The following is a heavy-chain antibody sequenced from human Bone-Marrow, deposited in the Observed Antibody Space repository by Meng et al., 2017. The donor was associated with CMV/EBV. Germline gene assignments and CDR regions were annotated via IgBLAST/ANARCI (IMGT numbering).Heavy chain of an antibody. D-gene: IGHD2-2*01. CDR1: GYTFTKYG. Sequence: ASVKVSCKASGYTFTKYGISWVRLAPGQGLEWMGGISAYNRSTNYAQRFQGRVTMTTNTSTSTAYMELRSLRSDDTAVYYCARVDIVVVPAALGGYYYYGMDVWGQGTTVTVSS. CDR3: ARVDIVVVPAALGGYYYYGMDV. J-gene: IGHJ6*02. V-gene: IGHV1-18*01. CDR2: ISAYNRST.